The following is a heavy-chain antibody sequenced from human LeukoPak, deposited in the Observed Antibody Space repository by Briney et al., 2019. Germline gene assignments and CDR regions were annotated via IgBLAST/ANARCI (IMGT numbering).Heavy chain of an antibody. CDR3: ARCPSYYLFDY. CDR2: INHSGST. CDR1: GVPFSGYY. Sequence: PSETLSLTCAVYGVPFSGYYWSWIRQPPRKGLEWIGEINHSGSTNYKPSLKSRVTISVDTSKNQFSLKLSSVTAADTAVYYCARCPSYYLFDYWGQGTLVTVSS. J-gene: IGHJ4*02. V-gene: IGHV4-34*01. D-gene: IGHD3-10*01.